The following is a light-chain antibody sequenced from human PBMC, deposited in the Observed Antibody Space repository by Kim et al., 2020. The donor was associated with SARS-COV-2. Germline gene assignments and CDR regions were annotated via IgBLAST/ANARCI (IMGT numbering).Light chain of an antibody. Sequence: SVGDRVTFACRESQSIRNYLNWYQQTRGKAPTPLFDAAYSLQSGLPSRCRGRGFGTEFTLTISSRQRENFELYDCQQSYRTPYTSGQGTKLEI. CDR1: QSIRNY. J-gene: IGKJ2*01. CDR3: QQSYRTPYT. V-gene: IGKV1-39*01. CDR2: AAY.